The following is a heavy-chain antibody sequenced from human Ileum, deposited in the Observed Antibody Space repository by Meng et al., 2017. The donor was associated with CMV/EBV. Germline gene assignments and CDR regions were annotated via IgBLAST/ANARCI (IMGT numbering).Heavy chain of an antibody. Sequence: QLKRWGVGLLNPTETLSAPCAVYGGSSSVYRWSLIRQPPGKGLQWIGEINDNGDTNDDPSLNSRVTISVDTSKKQFSLRVTSVTAADTAMYYCARGDIAASLEFWDQGTLVTVSS. CDR2: INDNGDT. J-gene: IGHJ4*02. CDR1: GGSSSVYR. V-gene: IGHV4-34*01. CDR3: ARGDIAASLEF. D-gene: IGHD6-13*01.